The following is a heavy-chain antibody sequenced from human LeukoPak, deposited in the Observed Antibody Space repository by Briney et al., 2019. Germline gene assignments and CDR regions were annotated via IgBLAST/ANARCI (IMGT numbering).Heavy chain of an antibody. V-gene: IGHV4-59*01. D-gene: IGHD6-13*01. J-gene: IGHJ4*02. CDR3: ARATAAAGRFRFDY. CDR2: IYYSGST. Sequence: PSETLSLTCTVSGGSISSYYWSWIRQPPGKGLEWIGYIYYSGSTNYNPSLKSRVTISVDTSKNQFSLKLSSVTAADTAVYYCARATAAAGRFRFDYWGQGTLVTVSS. CDR1: GGSISSYY.